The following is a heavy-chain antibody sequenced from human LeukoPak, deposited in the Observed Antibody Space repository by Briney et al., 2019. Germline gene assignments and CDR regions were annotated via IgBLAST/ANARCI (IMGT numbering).Heavy chain of an antibody. D-gene: IGHD1-1*01. Sequence: ASVKVSCKASGYTFTIYGISWVRQAPGQGLEWMGWISGYNGNTNYAQKFQGRVIMTRNISISTAYMELSSLRSEDSAVYYCARVKYNWNDIFENWFDPWGQGTLVTVSS. V-gene: IGHV1-18*01. CDR3: ARVKYNWNDIFENWFDP. CDR1: GYTFTIYG. J-gene: IGHJ5*02. CDR2: ISGYNGNT.